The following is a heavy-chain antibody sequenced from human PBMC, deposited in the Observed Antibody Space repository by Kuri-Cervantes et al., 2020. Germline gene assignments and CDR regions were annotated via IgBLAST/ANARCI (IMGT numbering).Heavy chain of an antibody. J-gene: IGHJ4*02. Sequence: ASVKVSCKASGYTFTGYYMHWVRQAPGQGLEWMGIINPSGGSTSYAQKFQGRVTMTRDTSTSTVYMELSRLRSDDTAFYYCAATRQDFDYWGQGTLVTVSS. CDR2: INPSGGST. CDR1: GYTFTGYY. V-gene: IGHV1-46*01. CDR3: AATRQDFDY.